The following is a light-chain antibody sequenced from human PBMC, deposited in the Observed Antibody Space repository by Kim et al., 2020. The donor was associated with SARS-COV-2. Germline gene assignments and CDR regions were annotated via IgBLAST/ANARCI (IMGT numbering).Light chain of an antibody. Sequence: GQRVTISCTGSSSNIGASYYVHLYQQLPATAPHLLLYGNSNRPSGVPDRFSGSKSGTSASLAITGLQAEDEADYYCQSYDSSLSGVFGGGTQLTVL. J-gene: IGLJ2*01. CDR2: GNS. CDR3: QSYDSSLSGV. CDR1: SSNIGASYY. V-gene: IGLV1-40*01.